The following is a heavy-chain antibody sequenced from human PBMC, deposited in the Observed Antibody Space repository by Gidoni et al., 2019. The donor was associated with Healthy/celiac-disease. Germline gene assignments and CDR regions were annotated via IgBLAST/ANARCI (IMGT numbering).Heavy chain of an antibody. V-gene: IGHV3-30*03. Sequence: QVQLVESGGGVVQPGRSLRLSCAASGFTFSSYGMHWVRQAPGKGLEWVAVISYDGSNKYYADSVKGRFTISRDNSKNTLYLQMNSLRAEDTAVYYCATLGEEATIAAAGDWGQGTLVTVSS. CDR3: ATLGEEATIAAAGD. J-gene: IGHJ4*02. D-gene: IGHD6-13*01. CDR1: GFTFSSYG. CDR2: ISYDGSNK.